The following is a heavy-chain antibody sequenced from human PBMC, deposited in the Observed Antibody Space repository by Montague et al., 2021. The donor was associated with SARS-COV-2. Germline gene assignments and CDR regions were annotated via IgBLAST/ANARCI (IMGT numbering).Heavy chain of an antibody. CDR2: IHHTGII. CDR3: ASHPVFQQLYS. Sequence: SETLSLTCAVSGASVSSINWWIAEIHHTGIINFNPSLRSRGLISLDSSKNQFPLTLNSVTAADTATYYCASHPVFQQLYSWGQGTLVSVS. V-gene: IGHV4-4*02. J-gene: IGHJ4*02. CDR1: GASVSSINW. D-gene: IGHD6-13*01.